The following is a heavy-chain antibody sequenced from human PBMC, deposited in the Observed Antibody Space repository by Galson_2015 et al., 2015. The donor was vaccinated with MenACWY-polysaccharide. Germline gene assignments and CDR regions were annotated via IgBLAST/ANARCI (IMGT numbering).Heavy chain of an antibody. CDR2: ISGSGGST. D-gene: IGHD3-10*01. J-gene: IGHJ3*02. CDR3: ARDIWPDRDPRGAFDI. CDR1: GFTFSSFA. V-gene: IGHV3-23*01. Sequence: SLRLSCAASGFTFSSFAMSWVRQAPGKGLEWVSAISGSGGSTHYADSVKGRFTISRDNSKNTLYLQMNSLRAEDTAVYYCARDIWPDRDPRGAFDIWGQGTMVTVSS.